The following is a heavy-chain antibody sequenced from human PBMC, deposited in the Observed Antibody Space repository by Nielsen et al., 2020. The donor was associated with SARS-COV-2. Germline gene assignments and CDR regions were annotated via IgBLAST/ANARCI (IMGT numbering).Heavy chain of an antibody. CDR1: GGSISSYY. CDR3: AREGSSGNNWFDP. Sequence: SETLSLTCTVSGGSISSYYWNWIRQPPGKGLEWIGFIYYSGSTNYNPSLKSRVTISLDTSKNQFSLKLSSVTAADTAVYYCAREGSSGNNWFDPWGQGTLVTVSS. D-gene: IGHD3-22*01. CDR2: IYYSGST. J-gene: IGHJ5*02. V-gene: IGHV4-59*13.